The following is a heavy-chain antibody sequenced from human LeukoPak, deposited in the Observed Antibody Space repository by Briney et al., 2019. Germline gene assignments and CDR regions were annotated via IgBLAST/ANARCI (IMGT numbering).Heavy chain of an antibody. V-gene: IGHV1-2*02. CDR3: ARDGGYCSSTSCYLEAFDI. CDR1: GYTFTGDY. D-gene: IGHD2-2*01. CDR2: SNPNSGGT. Sequence: ASVKVSCKASGYTFTGDYMQGVRQAPGEGGEWRGWSNPNSGGTNYVQKIQGRVTITRDTSSSTAYTEMRRLRYGGTAVYYCARDGGYCSSTSCYLEAFDIWGQGTMVTVSS. J-gene: IGHJ3*02.